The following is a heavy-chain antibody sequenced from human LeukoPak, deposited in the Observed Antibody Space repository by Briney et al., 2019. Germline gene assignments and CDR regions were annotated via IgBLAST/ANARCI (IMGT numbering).Heavy chain of an antibody. CDR2: IKSDGSRT. V-gene: IGHV3-74*01. CDR1: GFTFSNYW. D-gene: IGHD2-15*01. CDR3: ARGSRLLDAFDI. Sequence: GGSLRLSCAASGFTFSNYWMHWVRQAPGKGLVWVSRIKSDGSRTDYADSVKGRFTISRDNAKNTLYLQMNSLRAEDTAVYYCARGSRLLDAFDIWGQGTMVTVSS. J-gene: IGHJ3*02.